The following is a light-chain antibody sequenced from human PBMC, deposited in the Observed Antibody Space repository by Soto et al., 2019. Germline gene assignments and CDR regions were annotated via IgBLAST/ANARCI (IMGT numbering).Light chain of an antibody. J-gene: IGLJ1*01. CDR1: SSDVGDYDY. CDR3: ISYTSSSPIDV. CDR2: EVS. V-gene: IGLV2-14*01. Sequence: QSALTQPASVSGSPGQSITISCTGTSSDVGDYDYVSWYQQHPGKAPKLIIFEVSNRPSGTSNRFSDSKSGNTASLTISGLQAEDEADYFCISYTSSSPIDVFGTGTKVTVL.